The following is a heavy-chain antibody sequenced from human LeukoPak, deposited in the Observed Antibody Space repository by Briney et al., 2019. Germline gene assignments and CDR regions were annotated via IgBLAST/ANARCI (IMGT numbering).Heavy chain of an antibody. Sequence: SETLSLTCTVSGGSMTTHHWNWIRQPPGKGLGWIGYVFDSGRTKENPSLKSRVTLSADTSKNQLSLRLSSVTAADTAVYYCTTIKRGNIFGYFDFWGQGILVTVSS. CDR2: VFDSGRT. J-gene: IGHJ4*02. D-gene: IGHD5-18*01. CDR1: GGSMTTHH. CDR3: TTIKRGNIFGYFDF. V-gene: IGHV4-59*11.